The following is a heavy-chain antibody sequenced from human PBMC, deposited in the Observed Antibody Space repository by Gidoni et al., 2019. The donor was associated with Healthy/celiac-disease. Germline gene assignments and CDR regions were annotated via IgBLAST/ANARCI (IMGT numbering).Heavy chain of an antibody. V-gene: IGHV4-59*13. CDR2: IYYIGST. D-gene: IGHD3-9*01. CDR3: ARGNFDWLLAEYYFDY. CDR1: GGHISTYY. J-gene: IGHJ4*02. Sequence: QVQLQESGPGLVNPSETLSLTCTVSGGHISTYYWSWIRQPQGKGLDWIVYIYYIGSTNYHPSLKSRVTISVDTSKNQFSLKLSSVTAADTAVYYCARGNFDWLLAEYYFDYWGQGTLVTVSS.